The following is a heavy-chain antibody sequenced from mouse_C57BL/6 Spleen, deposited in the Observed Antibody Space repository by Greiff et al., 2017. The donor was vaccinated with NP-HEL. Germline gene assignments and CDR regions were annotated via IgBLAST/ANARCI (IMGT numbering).Heavy chain of an antibody. CDR3: ARRGFDC. J-gene: IGHJ2*01. V-gene: IGHV3-6*01. Sequence: EVQLQEPGPGLVKPSQSLSLTCSVTGYSITSGYFWNWIRQLPGNKLEWMGYISYDGSTNYNPSFKNPISITRDTSENLFFLKLNSVTTEDTATYCCARRGFDCWGKGTTLTVSS. CDR1: GYSITSGYF. CDR2: ISYDGST.